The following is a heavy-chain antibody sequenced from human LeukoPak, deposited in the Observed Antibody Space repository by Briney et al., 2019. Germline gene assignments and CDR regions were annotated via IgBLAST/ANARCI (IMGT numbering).Heavy chain of an antibody. D-gene: IGHD2-15*01. Sequence: ASVKVSCKVSGYTLTELSMHWVRQAPGKGLEWMGGFDPEDGETIYAQKFQGRVTMTEDTSTDTAYMELSSLRSEDTAVYYCATDQGHSRAVVVAAQLMFEYWGQGTLVTVSS. V-gene: IGHV1-24*01. J-gene: IGHJ4*02. CDR1: GYTLTELS. CDR2: FDPEDGET. CDR3: ATDQGHSRAVVVAAQLMFEY.